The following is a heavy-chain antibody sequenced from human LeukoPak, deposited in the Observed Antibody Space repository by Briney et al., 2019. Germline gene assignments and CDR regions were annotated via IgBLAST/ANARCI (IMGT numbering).Heavy chain of an antibody. D-gene: IGHD6-13*01. CDR3: ARGGIAAATLWGYYYYYYMDV. CDR2: MNPNSGNT. Sequence: ASVKVSCKASGYTFTSYDINWVRQATGQGLEWMGWMNPNSGNTGYAQKFQGRVTITRNTSISTAYMELSSLRSEDTAVYYCARGGIAAATLWGYYYYYYMDVWGKGPRSPSP. CDR1: GYTFTSYD. V-gene: IGHV1-8*03. J-gene: IGHJ6*03.